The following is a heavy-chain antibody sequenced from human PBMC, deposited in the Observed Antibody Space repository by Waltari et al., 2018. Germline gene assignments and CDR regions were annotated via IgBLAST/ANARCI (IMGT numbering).Heavy chain of an antibody. Sequence: QVNLVESGGGVVQPGGTLRLSCDTFGFTSSTFGMHWVRQAPGKGLELVALIWFDGSDKFYADSVRGRFTISRDNSARTLYLDMDSLRLDDTAMYYCAKDAFGNTYLDFWGQGTLVTVSS. D-gene: IGHD2-2*02. CDR3: AKDAFGNTYLDF. CDR1: GFTSSTFG. V-gene: IGHV3-30*02. J-gene: IGHJ4*02. CDR2: IWFDGSDK.